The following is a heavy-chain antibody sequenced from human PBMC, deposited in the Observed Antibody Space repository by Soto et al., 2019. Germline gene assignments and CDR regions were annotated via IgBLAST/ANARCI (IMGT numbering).Heavy chain of an antibody. CDR2: IYYSGST. J-gene: IGHJ6*02. CDR3: ARMVRYYGMDV. D-gene: IGHD2-8*01. V-gene: IGHV4-59*08. Sequence: SETLSLTCTVSGGSISSYYWSWIRQPPGKGLEWIGYIYYSGSTNYNPSLKSRVTISVDTSKNQFSLKLSSVTAADTAVYYCARMVRYYGMDVWGQGTTVTVSS. CDR1: GGSISSYY.